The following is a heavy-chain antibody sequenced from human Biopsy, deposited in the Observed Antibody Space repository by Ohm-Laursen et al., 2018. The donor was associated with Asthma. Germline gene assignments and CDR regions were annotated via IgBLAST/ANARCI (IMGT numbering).Heavy chain of an antibody. CDR1: GFAVSRDY. CDR3: ARGDSSNRSHYYFDY. CDR2: IYSGGTS. V-gene: IGHV3-53*01. D-gene: IGHD3-22*01. J-gene: IGHJ4*02. Sequence: SLRLSCVASGFAVSRDYMFWVRQAPGKGLEWVSVIYSGGTSHTADSVRGRFTISRDYSKNTLYLQMHSLRAEDTAVYYCARGDSSNRSHYYFDYWGQGTLVTVSS.